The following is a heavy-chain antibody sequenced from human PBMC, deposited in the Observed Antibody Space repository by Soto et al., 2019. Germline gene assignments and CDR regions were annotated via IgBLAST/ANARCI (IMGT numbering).Heavy chain of an antibody. J-gene: IGHJ6*02. CDR2: ISAYNGNT. D-gene: IGHD5-18*01. CDR1: GYTFTSYG. V-gene: IGHV1-18*01. CDR3: SREAGVDTAYGMDV. Sequence: SVKVSCKASGYTFTSYGISWVRQAPGEGLEWMGWISAYNGNTDYAQKLQGRVTMTTDTSTSTAYMELRSLRSDDTAVYYCSREAGVDTAYGMDVWGQGTTVTVSS.